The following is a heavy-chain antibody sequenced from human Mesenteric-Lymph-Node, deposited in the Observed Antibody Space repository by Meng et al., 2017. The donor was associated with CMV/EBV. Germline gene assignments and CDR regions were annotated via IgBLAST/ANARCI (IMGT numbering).Heavy chain of an antibody. CDR1: GFTFRSYA. CDR3: ARWETYYFDY. Sequence: GESLKISCAASGFTFRSYAMSWVRQAPGKGLDWVAGISGSGSTTKYAASVEGRFTISRDNSKDTLFLQMNSLTAEDTAVYYCARWETYYFDYWGQGTLVTVSS. V-gene: IGHV3-23*01. D-gene: IGHD1-26*01. CDR2: ISGSGSTT. J-gene: IGHJ4*02.